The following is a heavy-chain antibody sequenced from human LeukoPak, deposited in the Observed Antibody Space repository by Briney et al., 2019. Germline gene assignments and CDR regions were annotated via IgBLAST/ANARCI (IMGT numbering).Heavy chain of an antibody. CDR2: ISWNSGSI. CDR3: AKTGTTHYYFDY. J-gene: IGHJ4*02. Sequence: GISWNSGSIGCADSVKGRFTISRDNAKNSLYLQMNSLRAEDTALYYCAKTGTTHYYFDYWGQGTLVTVSS. V-gene: IGHV3-9*01. D-gene: IGHD1-7*01.